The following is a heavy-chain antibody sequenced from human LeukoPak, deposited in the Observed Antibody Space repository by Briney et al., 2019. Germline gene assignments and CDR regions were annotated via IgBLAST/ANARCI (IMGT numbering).Heavy chain of an antibody. D-gene: IGHD2-21*02. CDR1: GFAFDDYA. V-gene: IGHV3-43*02. CDR2: ISGDGGST. CDR3: AKDIRWGGCNSRFDY. Sequence: GGSLRLSCAASGFAFDDYAMHWVRQAPGTGLEWVSLISGDGGSTYYADSVKGRFTISRDNSKNSLYLQMNSLRTEDTALYYCAKDIRWGGCNSRFDYWGQGTLVTVSP. J-gene: IGHJ4*02.